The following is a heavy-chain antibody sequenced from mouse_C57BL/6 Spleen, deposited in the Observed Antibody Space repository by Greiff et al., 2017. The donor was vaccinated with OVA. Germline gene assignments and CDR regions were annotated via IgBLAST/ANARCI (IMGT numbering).Heavy chain of an antibody. Sequence: EVKLMESGPGLVKPSQSLSLTCSVSGYSITSGYYWNWIRQSPGNKLEWMGFISYDGSNNYNPSLKNRISITRDTSKNQFFLKLNSVTTEDTATYYCARIYDGYYFDYWGQGTTLTVSS. CDR2: ISYDGSN. J-gene: IGHJ2*01. CDR3: ARIYDGYYFDY. CDR1: GYSITSGYY. D-gene: IGHD2-3*01. V-gene: IGHV3-6*01.